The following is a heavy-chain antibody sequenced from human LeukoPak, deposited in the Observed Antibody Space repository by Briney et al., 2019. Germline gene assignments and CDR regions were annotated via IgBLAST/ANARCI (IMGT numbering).Heavy chain of an antibody. J-gene: IGHJ4*02. CDR2: IYYSGST. V-gene: IGHV4-39*07. CDR1: GGSISSSSYY. Sequence: SETLSLTCTVSGGSISSSSYYWGWIRQPPGKGLEWIGSIYYSGSTYYNPSLKSRVTISVDTSKNQFSLKLSSVTAADTAVYYCARTEPFCDYWGQGTLVTVSS. CDR3: ARTEPFCDY. D-gene: IGHD1-14*01.